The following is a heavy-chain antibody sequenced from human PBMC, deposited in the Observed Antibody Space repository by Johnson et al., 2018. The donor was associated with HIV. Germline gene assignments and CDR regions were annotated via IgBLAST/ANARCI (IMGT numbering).Heavy chain of an antibody. CDR3: ARAAYSGSHHDAFDI. Sequence: QMLLVESGGGLVQPGGSLRLSCAASAFTFSDYYMSWIRQAPGKGLEWVSYISSSGSTIYYADSVKGRFTISRDNAKNSLYLQMNSLRAEDTAVYYCARAAYSGSHHDAFDIWGQGTMVTVSS. D-gene: IGHD1-26*01. V-gene: IGHV3-11*04. CDR2: ISSSGSTI. J-gene: IGHJ3*02. CDR1: AFTFSDYY.